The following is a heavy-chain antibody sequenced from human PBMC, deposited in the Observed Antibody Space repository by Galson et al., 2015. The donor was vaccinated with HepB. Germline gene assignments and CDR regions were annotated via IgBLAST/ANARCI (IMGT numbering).Heavy chain of an antibody. D-gene: IGHD2-15*01. Sequence: SLRLSCAASGFTFSSYGMHWVRQAPGKGLEWVAVISYDGSNKYYADSVKGRFTISRDNSKNTLYLQMNSLRAEDTAVYYCAKDVVGAPHFDYWGQGTLVTVSS. CDR1: GFTFSSYG. J-gene: IGHJ4*02. CDR3: AKDVVGAPHFDY. V-gene: IGHV3-30*18. CDR2: ISYDGSNK.